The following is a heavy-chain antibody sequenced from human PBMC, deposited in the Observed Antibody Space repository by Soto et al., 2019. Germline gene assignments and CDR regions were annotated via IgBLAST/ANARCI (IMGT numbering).Heavy chain of an antibody. V-gene: IGHV5-51*01. D-gene: IGHD4-17*01. Sequence: GESLKISCKGSGYSFTSYWIGWVRQMPGKGLEWMGIIYPGDSDTRYSPSFQGQVTISADKSISTAYLQWSSLKASDTAMYYCARGPPTVVTPWYYYGMDVWGQGTTVTVSS. CDR2: IYPGDSDT. CDR3: ARGPPTVVTPWYYYGMDV. CDR1: GYSFTSYW. J-gene: IGHJ6*02.